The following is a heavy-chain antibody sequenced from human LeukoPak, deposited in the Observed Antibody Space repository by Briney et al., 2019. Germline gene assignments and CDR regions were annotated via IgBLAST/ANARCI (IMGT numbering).Heavy chain of an antibody. Sequence: ASVKVSCKASGYTFTSYDINWVRQATGQGLEWMGWMNPNSGNTGYAQKFQGRVTMTRNTSISTAYMELSSLRSEDTAVYYCARMSIAAAGKRFDPWAREPWSPSPQ. CDR3: ARMSIAAAGKRFDP. J-gene: IGHJ5*02. CDR1: GYTFTSYD. V-gene: IGHV1-8*01. D-gene: IGHD6-13*01. CDR2: MNPNSGNT.